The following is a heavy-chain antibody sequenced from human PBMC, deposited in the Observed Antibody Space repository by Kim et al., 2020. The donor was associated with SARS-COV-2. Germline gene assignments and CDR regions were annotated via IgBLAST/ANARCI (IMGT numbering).Heavy chain of an antibody. CDR1: GGSISSYY. CDR2: IYYSGST. Sequence: SETLSLTCTVSGGSISSYYWSWIRQPPGKGLEWIGYIYYSGSTNYNPSLKSRVTISVDTSKNQFSLKLSSVTAADTAVYYCARVPPLGRQLVEGGYYYYGMDVWGQGTTVTVSS. D-gene: IGHD6-13*01. V-gene: IGHV4-59*01. J-gene: IGHJ6*02. CDR3: ARVPPLGRQLVEGGYYYYGMDV.